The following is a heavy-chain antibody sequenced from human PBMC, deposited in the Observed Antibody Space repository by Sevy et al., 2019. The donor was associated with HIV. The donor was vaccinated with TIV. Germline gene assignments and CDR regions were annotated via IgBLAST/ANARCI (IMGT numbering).Heavy chain of an antibody. D-gene: IGHD1-26*01. V-gene: IGHV1-18*01. CDR3: ARAPSGSQGPGQYFHH. CDR2: ISAYNGDT. CDR1: GYTFTSYI. Sequence: ASVKVSCKTSGYTFTSYIISWVQQAPGQGLEWMGRISAYNGDTKYAQKLQGRVTMTTDTSTSTAYMELRSLKSDDTAVYYCARAPSGSQGPGQYFHHWGQGTLVTVSS. J-gene: IGHJ1*01.